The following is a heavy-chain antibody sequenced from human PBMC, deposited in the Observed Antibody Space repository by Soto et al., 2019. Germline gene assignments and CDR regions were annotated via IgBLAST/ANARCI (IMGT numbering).Heavy chain of an antibody. V-gene: IGHV1-69*01. J-gene: IGHJ3*02. CDR2: IIPMVGTP. CDR3: ARSRNVAEFNDYGGNYHGFDI. D-gene: IGHD4-17*01. CDR1: GGSVNSHA. Sequence: QVQLEQSGAEVKKAGSSVKVSCKAFGGSVNSHAISWVRQAPGQGIEWMGGIIPMVGTPTYAQRFQAGVTISADESTSTVYLDLSSLRSEDTAMYYCARSRNVAEFNDYGGNYHGFDIWGQGTMVTVSS.